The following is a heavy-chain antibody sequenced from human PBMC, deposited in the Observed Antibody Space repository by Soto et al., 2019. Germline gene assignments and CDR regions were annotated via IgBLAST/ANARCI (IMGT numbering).Heavy chain of an antibody. CDR3: ARGGLTGYNENWFDP. CDR1: GGSLTSYY. D-gene: IGHD3-9*01. Sequence: SETLSLTCTVSGGSLTSYYWSWIRQPPGKGLEWIGFVYYTGIARYNPSLKSRVTISVDTSKNQFSLKLNSVTAADTAVYYCARGGLTGYNENWFDPWGQGTPVTVSS. J-gene: IGHJ5*02. V-gene: IGHV4-59*01. CDR2: VYYTGIA.